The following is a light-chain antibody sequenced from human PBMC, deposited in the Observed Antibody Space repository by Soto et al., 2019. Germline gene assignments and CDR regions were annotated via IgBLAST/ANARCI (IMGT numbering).Light chain of an antibody. J-gene: IGLJ3*02. CDR3: SSYTSSSPRV. CDR1: SSDVGGYNY. Sequence: QLVLTQPASVSGSPGQSITISCTGTSSDVGGYNYVSWYQQHPGKAPKLMIYDVSNRPSGVSNRFSGSKSGNTASLTISGLQAEDEADYYCSSYTSSSPRVFGGGTKLTVL. CDR2: DVS. V-gene: IGLV2-14*01.